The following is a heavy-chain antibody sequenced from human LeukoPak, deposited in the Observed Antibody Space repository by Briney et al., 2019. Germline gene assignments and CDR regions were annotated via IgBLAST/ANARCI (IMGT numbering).Heavy chain of an antibody. D-gene: IGHD3-22*01. J-gene: IGHJ5*02. Sequence: GGSLRLSCATSGFTFSNDWMNWVRQAPGKGLEWVGRIRSNSDGGTIDYAAPVKGRLTLSRDDSKTTLYLQMNSLQTEDTAVYYCATDFYDSTWGQGTLVTVSS. CDR2: IRSNSDGGTI. V-gene: IGHV3-15*07. CDR1: GFTFSNDW. CDR3: ATDFYDST.